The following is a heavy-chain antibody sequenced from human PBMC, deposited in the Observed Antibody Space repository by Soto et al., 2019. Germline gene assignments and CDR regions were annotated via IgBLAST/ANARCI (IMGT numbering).Heavy chain of an antibody. D-gene: IGHD6-19*01. CDR2: ISAYNGNT. V-gene: IGHV1-18*01. Sequence: ASVKVSCKASGYTFTSYGISWVRQAPGQGLEWMGWISAYNGNTNYAQKLQGRVTMTTDTSTSTAYMELRSLRSDDTAVYYCARDDIAVAGTGSYGMDVWGQGTTVTVSS. CDR3: ARDDIAVAGTGSYGMDV. CDR1: GYTFTSYG. J-gene: IGHJ6*02.